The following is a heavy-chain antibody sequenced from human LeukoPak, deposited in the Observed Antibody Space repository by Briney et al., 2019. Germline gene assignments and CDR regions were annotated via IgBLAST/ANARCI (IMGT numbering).Heavy chain of an antibody. J-gene: IGHJ4*02. CDR1: GFSFSSYG. D-gene: IGHD6-19*01. CDR2: ISYDGSNK. V-gene: IGHV3-30*03. Sequence: PGGSLRLSCAASGFSFSSYGMHWVRQAPGKGLEWVAVISYDGSNKYYADSVKGRFTISRDNSKNTLYLQMNSLRAEDTAVYYCAREDSSGTLDYWGQGTLVTVSS. CDR3: AREDSSGTLDY.